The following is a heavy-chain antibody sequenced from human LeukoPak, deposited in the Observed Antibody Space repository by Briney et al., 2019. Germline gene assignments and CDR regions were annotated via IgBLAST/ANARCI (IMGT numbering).Heavy chain of an antibody. J-gene: IGHJ4*02. V-gene: IGHV3-23*01. D-gene: IGHD6-6*01. CDR3: AKSLSGARPNFDFDY. CDR1: GFTFSGYA. Sequence: GGSLRLSCAASGFTFSGYAMSWVRQAPGKGLEWVSAISGSGGSTYYADSVKGRFTISRDNSKNTLYLQMNSLRAEDTAVYYCAKSLSGARPNFDFDYWGQGTLVTVSS. CDR2: ISGSGGST.